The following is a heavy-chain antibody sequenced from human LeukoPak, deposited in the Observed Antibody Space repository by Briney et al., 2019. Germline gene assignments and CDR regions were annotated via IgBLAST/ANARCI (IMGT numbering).Heavy chain of an antibody. V-gene: IGHV4-59*04. CDR1: GGSISNYY. D-gene: IGHD3-10*01. Sequence: SETLSLTCPVSGGSISNYYYWTWIRQPPGKGLEWIGYVYYTGSTYYNPSLKSRVTISVDTSENQFSLKLSSVTAADTAVYYCARYVVYGSGKYYFDYWGQGTLVTVSS. CDR2: VYYTGST. J-gene: IGHJ4*02. CDR3: ARYVVYGSGKYYFDY.